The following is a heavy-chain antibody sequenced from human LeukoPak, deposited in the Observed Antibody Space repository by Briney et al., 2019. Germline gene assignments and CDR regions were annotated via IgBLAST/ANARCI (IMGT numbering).Heavy chain of an antibody. Sequence: ASAKVSCKPSGYTFTSYDINTVRQATGQGLEWMGWMNPNSGNTSYAQKFQGRVTMTRNTSLSTAYMELSSLRSEDTAVYYCARVTPTTQLRYFDWLPQPYYYYYGMDVWGQGTTVTVSS. CDR2: MNPNSGNT. CDR1: GYTFTSYD. CDR3: ARVTPTTQLRYFDWLPQPYYYYYGMDV. D-gene: IGHD3-9*01. J-gene: IGHJ6*02. V-gene: IGHV1-8*01.